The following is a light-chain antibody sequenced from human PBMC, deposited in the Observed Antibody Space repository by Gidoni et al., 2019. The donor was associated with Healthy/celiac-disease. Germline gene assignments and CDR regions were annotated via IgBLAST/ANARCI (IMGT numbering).Light chain of an antibody. V-gene: IGKV3-11*01. CDR1: QRVSSY. Sequence: EIVLTQSPATLSLSPGERATLSGRASQRVSSYLAWYQQKPGQAPRLLIYDASNRATGIPARFSGSGSGTDFTLTISSLEPEDFAVYYCQQRSNWPRTFGQGTKVEIK. CDR2: DAS. CDR3: QQRSNWPRT. J-gene: IGKJ1*01.